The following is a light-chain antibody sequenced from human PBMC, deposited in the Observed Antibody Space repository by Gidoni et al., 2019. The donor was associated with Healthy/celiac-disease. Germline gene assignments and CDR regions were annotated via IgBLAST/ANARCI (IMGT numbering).Light chain of an antibody. CDR3: QQSYSTPFT. V-gene: IGKV1-39*01. J-gene: IGKJ3*01. CDR2: AAY. CDR1: QSSSSD. Sequence: DIQMTQSPSSLSASVGDRVTITCRASQSSSSDLHWYQQKPVKAPKLLIYAAYSLQSGDPSRFSGSGSGTDFTLTISSLQPEDFATYYCQQSYSTPFTFGPGTKVDIK.